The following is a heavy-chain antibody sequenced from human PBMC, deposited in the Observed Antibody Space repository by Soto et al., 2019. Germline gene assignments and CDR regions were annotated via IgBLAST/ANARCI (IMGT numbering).Heavy chain of an antibody. Sequence: QVQLVQSGAEVKKPGSSVKVSCKTSGGTFSSYAISWVRQAPGQGLQWMGGIIPMFGTANYAQNFQGRVTIAADESTSTAYMELGSLRSEDTAVYYCARGATVPIHYYYGMDVWGQGTTVTVS. CDR3: ARGATVPIHYYYGMDV. D-gene: IGHD4-17*01. J-gene: IGHJ6*02. CDR2: IIPMFGTA. CDR1: GGTFSSYA. V-gene: IGHV1-69*12.